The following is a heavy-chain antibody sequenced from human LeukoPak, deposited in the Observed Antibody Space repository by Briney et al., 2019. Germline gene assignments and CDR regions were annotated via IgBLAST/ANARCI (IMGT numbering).Heavy chain of an antibody. Sequence: GGSLRLSCAASGFTFSSYSMNWVRQAPGKGLEWVSSISSSSSYIYYADSVKGRFTISRDNAKNSLYLQMNSLRAEDTAIYYCVRDSPDSPYTSGWYGNWGQGIRVTVSS. CDR2: ISSSSSYI. J-gene: IGHJ4*02. CDR1: GFTFSSYS. V-gene: IGHV3-21*04. D-gene: IGHD6-13*01. CDR3: VRDSPDSPYTSGWYGN.